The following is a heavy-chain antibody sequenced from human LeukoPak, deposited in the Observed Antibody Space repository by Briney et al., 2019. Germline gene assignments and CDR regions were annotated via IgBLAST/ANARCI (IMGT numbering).Heavy chain of an antibody. Sequence: ASVKVSCKASGYTVTNYAISWVRQAPGQGLEWMGWISGHNGNTNYAQNLQGRVTMTTDTSTSTAYMELRSLRFDDTAVYYCALISYCTTITCYYLDYWGQGTLVTVSS. V-gene: IGHV1-18*01. CDR1: GYTVTNYA. D-gene: IGHD2-8*01. J-gene: IGHJ4*02. CDR3: ALISYCTTITCYYLDY. CDR2: ISGHNGNT.